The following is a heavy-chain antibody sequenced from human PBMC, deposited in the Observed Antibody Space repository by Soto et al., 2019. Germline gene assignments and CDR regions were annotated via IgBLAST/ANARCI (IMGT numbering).Heavy chain of an antibody. CDR1: GGSIDNSHSF. V-gene: IGHV4-39*01. CDR2: VYYSGGA. Sequence: XASLSLTFDVSGGSIDNSHSFWGCIRQPPGKGLEFIGSVYYSGGAYYNPSLKSRVTVSVDTSKNQLSLRVNSVTAADTAVYYCLRPVEDATRNTDFDSWGQRILVTVSS. CDR3: LRPVEDATRNTDFDS. D-gene: IGHD6-19*01. J-gene: IGHJ4*02.